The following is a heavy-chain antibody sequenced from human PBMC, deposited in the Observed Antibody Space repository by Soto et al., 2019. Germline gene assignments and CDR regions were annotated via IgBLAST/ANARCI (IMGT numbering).Heavy chain of an antibody. CDR1: GASLSTYY. J-gene: IGHJ4*02. CDR3: ARGEAYSNYPAR. Sequence: SETLSLTCAVYGASLSTYYWSWVRQPPGKGLKWLGEINPSGSTNYNSSLKSRVTISRDTSKSQFSLKLSSVSAADTAVYYCARGEAYSNYPARWGQGTLVTVSS. D-gene: IGHD4-4*01. CDR2: INPSGST. V-gene: IGHV4-34*01.